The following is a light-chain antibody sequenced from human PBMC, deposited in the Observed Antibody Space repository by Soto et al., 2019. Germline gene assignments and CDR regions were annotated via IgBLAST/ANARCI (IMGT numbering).Light chain of an antibody. Sequence: EIVLTQSPGTLSLSPGERATLSCRASQSISSSYFAWYQQKPGQAPRLLVYGVSSRATDVPDRFSGSGSRTDFTLTISRLEPEDFAVYYCQQYGSSPYTFGLGTKLEIK. CDR2: GVS. J-gene: IGKJ2*01. CDR1: QSISSSY. V-gene: IGKV3-20*01. CDR3: QQYGSSPYT.